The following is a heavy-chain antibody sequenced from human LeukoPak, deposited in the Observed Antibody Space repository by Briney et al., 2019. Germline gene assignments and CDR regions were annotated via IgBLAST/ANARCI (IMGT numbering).Heavy chain of an antibody. Sequence: PSETLSLTCTVSGGSISSYYWSWIRQPPGKGLEWIGYIYYSGSTNYNPSLKSRVTISVDTSKNQFSLKLSSVTAADTAVYYCARPSSTAPPYYYDLWGQGTLVTVSS. CDR2: IYYSGST. CDR1: GGSISSYY. J-gene: IGHJ4*02. D-gene: IGHD3-16*01. CDR3: ARPSSTAPPYYYDL. V-gene: IGHV4-59*08.